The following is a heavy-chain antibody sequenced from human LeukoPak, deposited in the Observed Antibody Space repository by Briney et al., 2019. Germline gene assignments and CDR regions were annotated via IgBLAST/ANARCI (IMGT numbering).Heavy chain of an antibody. D-gene: IGHD1-26*01. CDR1: GFTFGDYA. V-gene: IGHV3-23*01. Sequence: GGSLRLSCTASGFTFGDYAMSWFRQAPGKGLEWVSAISGSGGSTYYADSVKGRFTISRDNSKNTLYLQMNSLRAEDTAVYYCAKGGELTSPFGYWGQGTLVTVSS. J-gene: IGHJ4*02. CDR2: ISGSGGST. CDR3: AKGGELTSPFGY.